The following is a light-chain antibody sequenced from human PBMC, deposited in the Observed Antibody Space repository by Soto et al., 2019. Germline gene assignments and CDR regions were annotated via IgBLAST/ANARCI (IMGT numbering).Light chain of an antibody. Sequence: EIVMTQSPATLSVSPGERATLSCRASQSVSSNLAWYQQQPGQAPRLLIYGAATRATVIPARCSGSCSGTEFPLTISSLQSEDFAFYYCQQYNNWPLTFGPGTKVDIK. CDR3: QQYNNWPLT. CDR2: GAA. CDR1: QSVSSN. J-gene: IGKJ3*01. V-gene: IGKV3-15*01.